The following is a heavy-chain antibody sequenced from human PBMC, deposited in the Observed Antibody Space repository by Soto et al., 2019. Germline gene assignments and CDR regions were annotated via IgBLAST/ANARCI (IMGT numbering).Heavy chain of an antibody. J-gene: IGHJ6*02. D-gene: IGHD3-10*01. Sequence: ASVKVSCKTSGYTFTGYYLHWVRQAPGQGFEWLGWINPYTGDTNYAQNFQGWVTMTRDMSIRTAYMELSRLRSDDTAVYYCARGRTLLWSGESSHYNMDVWGQGTTVTVSS. CDR2: INPYTGDT. CDR3: ARGRTLLWSGESSHYNMDV. V-gene: IGHV1-2*04. CDR1: GYTFTGYY.